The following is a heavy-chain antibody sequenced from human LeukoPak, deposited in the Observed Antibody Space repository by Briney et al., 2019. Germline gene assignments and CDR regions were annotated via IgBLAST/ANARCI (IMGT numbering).Heavy chain of an antibody. CDR1: GFTFSSYS. Sequence: GSLRLSCAASGFTFSSYSMNWVRQAPGKGLEWVSSISSSSSYIYYADSVKGRFTISRDNAKNSLYLQMNSLRAEDTAVYYCARSVSSSSWYIDYWGQGTLVTVSS. J-gene: IGHJ4*02. D-gene: IGHD6-13*01. CDR2: ISSSSSYI. V-gene: IGHV3-21*01. CDR3: ARSVSSSSWYIDY.